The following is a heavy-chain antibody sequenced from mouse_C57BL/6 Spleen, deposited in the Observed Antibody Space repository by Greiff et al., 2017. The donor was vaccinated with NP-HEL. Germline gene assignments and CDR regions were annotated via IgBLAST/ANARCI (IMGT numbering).Heavy chain of an antibody. CDR3: AREGKSNRYAMDY. Sequence: QVQLQQSGTELVKPGASVKLSCKASGYTFTSYWMHWVKQRPGQGLEWIGNINPSNGGTNYNEKFKSKATLTVDKSSSTAYMQLSSLTSEDSAVYYCAREGKSNRYAMDYWGQGTSVTVSS. CDR1: GYTFTSYW. D-gene: IGHD2-5*01. V-gene: IGHV1-53*01. CDR2: INPSNGGT. J-gene: IGHJ4*01.